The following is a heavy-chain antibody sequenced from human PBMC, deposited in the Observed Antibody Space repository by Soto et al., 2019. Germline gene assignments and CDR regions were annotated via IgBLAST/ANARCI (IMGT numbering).Heavy chain of an antibody. Sequence: PGGSLRLSGAASGFTFSSYGMHWVRQAPGKGLEWVAVISYDGSNKYYADSVKGRFTISRDNSKNTLYLQMNSLRAEDTAVYYCAKDFKSRGYSYGTGGMDVWGQGTTVTVSS. D-gene: IGHD5-18*01. CDR3: AKDFKSRGYSYGTGGMDV. CDR1: GFTFSSYG. V-gene: IGHV3-30*18. J-gene: IGHJ6*02. CDR2: ISYDGSNK.